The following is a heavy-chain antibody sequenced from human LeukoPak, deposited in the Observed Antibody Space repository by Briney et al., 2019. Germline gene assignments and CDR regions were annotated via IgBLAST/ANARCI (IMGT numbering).Heavy chain of an antibody. CDR1: GGSISNYY. J-gene: IGHJ6*03. D-gene: IGHD5-24*01. V-gene: IGHV4-59*01. CDR2: IYYSGST. Sequence: SETLSLTCTVSGGSISNYYWSWIRQPPGTGLERIGYIYYSGSTKYNPSLKSRVTISVDTSKNQFSLKLSSVTAADTAVYYCARDSRMATNYGGYYYYMDVWGKGTTVTISS. CDR3: ARDSRMATNYGGYYYYMDV.